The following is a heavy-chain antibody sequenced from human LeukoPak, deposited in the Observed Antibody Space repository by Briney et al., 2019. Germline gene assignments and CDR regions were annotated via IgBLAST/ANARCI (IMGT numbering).Heavy chain of an antibody. CDR2: INAGNGNT. CDR3: ARGGLGSYPDHYHYYYMDV. CDR1: GYTFTTYA. V-gene: IGHV1-3*01. D-gene: IGHD1-26*01. Sequence: PGASVKVSCKASGYTFTTYAMHWVRQAPGQRPEWMGWINAGNGNTKYSQKFQGRVTMTTDTSTSTAYMDLRSLRSDDTAVYYCARGGLGSYPDHYHYYYMDVWAKGPRSPSP. J-gene: IGHJ6*03.